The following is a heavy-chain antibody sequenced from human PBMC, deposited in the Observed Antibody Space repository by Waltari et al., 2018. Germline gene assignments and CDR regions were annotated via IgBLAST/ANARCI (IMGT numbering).Heavy chain of an antibody. D-gene: IGHD2-2*01. CDR2: ISSSGSTI. CDR1: GFTFSSYE. CDR3: AKPIGPYDYYYGMDV. J-gene: IGHJ6*02. V-gene: IGHV3-48*03. Sequence: EVQLVESGGGLVQPGGSLRLSCASSGFTFSSYEMNWVHQAPGKGLEWDSYISSSGSTIYYADFVKGRFTISRDNAKTALYLQMTSLRAEDTAVYYCAKPIGPYDYYYGMDVWGQGTTVTVSS.